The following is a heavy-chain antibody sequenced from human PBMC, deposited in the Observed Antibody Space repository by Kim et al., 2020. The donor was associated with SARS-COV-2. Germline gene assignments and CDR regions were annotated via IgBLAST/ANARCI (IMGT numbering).Heavy chain of an antibody. Sequence: ASVKVSCKASGYTYSDNYIHWVRQAPGQGLEWMGWIDPNSGGTKSAQKFQGRVVMTRDPYISTAYMEVSRLRSDDTAVYYCVRERARRHIRGFILYYHGLDVWGQGTTVIVSS. V-gene: IGHV1-2*02. J-gene: IGHJ6*02. CDR1: GYTYSDNY. D-gene: IGHD3-10*01. CDR2: IDPNSGGT. CDR3: VRERARRHIRGFILYYHGLDV.